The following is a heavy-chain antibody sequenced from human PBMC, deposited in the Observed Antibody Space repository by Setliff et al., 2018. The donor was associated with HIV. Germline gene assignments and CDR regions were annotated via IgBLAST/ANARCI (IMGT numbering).Heavy chain of an antibody. D-gene: IGHD2-15*01. CDR2: INPNNGGR. J-gene: IGHJ4*02. CDR1: GYTFTDYY. Sequence: ASVKVSCKASGYTFTDYYIHWVRQAPGQGLEWMGWINPNNGGRNYAQRFLGRVTMTRDTSISTAYMELSRLKFDDTAVYYCARAIGGKGWYYFAYWGQGTLVTVPQ. V-gene: IGHV1-2*02. CDR3: ARAIGGKGWYYFAY.